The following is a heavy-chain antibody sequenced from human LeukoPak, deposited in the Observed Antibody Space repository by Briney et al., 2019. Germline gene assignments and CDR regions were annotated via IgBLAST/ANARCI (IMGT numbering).Heavy chain of an antibody. Sequence: ASETLSLTCTVSGVSISTYYWSWIRQPPGKGLEWIGYIYTSGSTNYNPSLKSRVTISVDTSKNQFSLRLSSVTAADTAVYFCARLMDYGGNPGSFDIWGLGTKVTLSS. CDR2: IYTSGST. V-gene: IGHV4-4*09. CDR1: GVSISTYY. J-gene: IGHJ3*02. D-gene: IGHD4-23*01. CDR3: ARLMDYGGNPGSFDI.